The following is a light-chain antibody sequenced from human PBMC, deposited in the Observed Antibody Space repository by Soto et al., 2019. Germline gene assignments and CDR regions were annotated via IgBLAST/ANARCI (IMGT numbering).Light chain of an antibody. J-gene: IGKJ5*01. CDR2: GAS. Sequence: EIVLTQSPAILSVSPGERATLSCRSSYRVSSSYLAWYQQKPGQAPRLLIYGASSRATGIPDRFSGSGSGTDFTLTISRLEPEDFAVYYCQQYGSSITVGQGTRLEIK. CDR3: QQYGSSIT. V-gene: IGKV3-20*01. CDR1: YRVSSSY.